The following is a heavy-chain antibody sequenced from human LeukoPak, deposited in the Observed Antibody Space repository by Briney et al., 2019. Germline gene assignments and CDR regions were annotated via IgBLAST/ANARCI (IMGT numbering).Heavy chain of an antibody. CDR3: ARDRDGYNDY. Sequence: SETLSLTCTVSGGSISSYYWSCVRQPPGKGLEWIGYIYYSGSTNYNTSLKSRVNISVDTSKNQFSLKLSSVTAADTAVYYCARDRDGYNDYWGQGTLVTVSS. D-gene: IGHD5-24*01. CDR1: GGSISSYY. CDR2: IYYSGST. V-gene: IGHV4-59*08. J-gene: IGHJ4*02.